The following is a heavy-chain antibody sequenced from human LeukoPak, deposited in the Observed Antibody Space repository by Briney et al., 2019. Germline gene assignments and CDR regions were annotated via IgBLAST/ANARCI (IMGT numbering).Heavy chain of an antibody. CDR3: AKPQQYADYVWGSYRFRPFDY. Sequence: PGGSLRLSCAASGFTFSSYAMSWVRQAPGKGLEWVSAISGSGGSTYYADSVKGRFTISRDNSKNTLYLQMNSLRAEDTAVYYCAKPQQYADYVWGSYRFRPFDYWGQGTLVTVSS. J-gene: IGHJ4*02. V-gene: IGHV3-23*01. D-gene: IGHD3-16*02. CDR1: GFTFSSYA. CDR2: ISGSGGST.